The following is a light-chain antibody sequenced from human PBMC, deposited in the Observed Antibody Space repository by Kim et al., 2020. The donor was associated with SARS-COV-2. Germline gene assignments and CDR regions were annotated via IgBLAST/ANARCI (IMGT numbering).Light chain of an antibody. V-gene: IGLV3-1*01. J-gene: IGLJ1*01. CDR1: KLGDKY. Sequence: SYELTQPPSVSVSPGQTASITCSGDKLGDKYVSWYQQKPGQSPVLLIYQYNTRPSGIPERFSGSNSESSATLTISGTQAMDEADYYCQAWDSGSYVFGTGTKVTVL. CDR3: QAWDSGSYV. CDR2: QYN.